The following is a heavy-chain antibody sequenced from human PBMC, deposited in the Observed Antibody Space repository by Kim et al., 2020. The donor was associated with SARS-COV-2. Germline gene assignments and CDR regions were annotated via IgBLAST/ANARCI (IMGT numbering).Heavy chain of an antibody. Sequence: GGSLRLSCAASGFTFSSYAMHWVRQAPGKGLEWVAVISYDGSNKYYADSVKGRFTISRDNSKNTLYLQMNSLRAEDTAVYYCARDRRETVTTVSFDYWGQGTLVTVSS. V-gene: IGHV3-30-3*01. CDR2: ISYDGSNK. CDR3: ARDRRETVTTVSFDY. CDR1: GFTFSSYA. J-gene: IGHJ4*02. D-gene: IGHD4-17*01.